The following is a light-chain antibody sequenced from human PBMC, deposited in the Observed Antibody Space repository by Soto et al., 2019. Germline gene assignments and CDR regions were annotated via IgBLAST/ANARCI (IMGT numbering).Light chain of an antibody. Sequence: DVVMTQSPPSLAVTLGQSASISCRSSQSVVYSDGNAYLNWFHQRPGQSPRRLIYTVSNRDSGVXDXSSGGGSGTDFTLKISRVEAEDVGIYYCMQGTHWPPTFGQGTKVEI. CDR1: QSVVYSDGNAY. J-gene: IGKJ1*01. CDR3: MQGTHWPPT. V-gene: IGKV2-30*01. CDR2: TVS.